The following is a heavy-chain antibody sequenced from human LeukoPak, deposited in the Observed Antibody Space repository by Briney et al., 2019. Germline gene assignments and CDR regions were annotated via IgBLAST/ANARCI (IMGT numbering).Heavy chain of an antibody. CDR1: GFTFSSYS. D-gene: IGHD3-3*01. V-gene: IGHV3-21*04. CDR2: ISSSSSYI. Sequence: GGSLRLSCAASGFTFSSYSMNWVRQAPGKGLEWVSSISSSSSYIYYADSVKGRFTISRDNSKNTLYLQMNSLRAEDTAVYYCAKKVGDFWSGYYVDFDYWGQGTLVTVSS. J-gene: IGHJ4*02. CDR3: AKKVGDFWSGYYVDFDY.